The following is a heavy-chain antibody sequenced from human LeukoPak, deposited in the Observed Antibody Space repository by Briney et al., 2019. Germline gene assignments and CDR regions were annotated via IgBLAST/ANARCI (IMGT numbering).Heavy chain of an antibody. Sequence: ASVKVSCRASGYTFTDYYMHWVRQAPGQGLEWMGWINPNSGGTNYAQKFQGRVTMTRDTSISTAYMELSRLRSDDTAVYFCARALGDSSGYFWEASGTFDIWGQGTMVTVSS. CDR2: INPNSGGT. D-gene: IGHD3-22*01. CDR1: GYTFTDYY. V-gene: IGHV1-2*02. J-gene: IGHJ3*02. CDR3: ARALGDSSGYFWEASGTFDI.